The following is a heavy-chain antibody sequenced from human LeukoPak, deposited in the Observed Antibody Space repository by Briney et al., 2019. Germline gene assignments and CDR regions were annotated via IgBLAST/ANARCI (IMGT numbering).Heavy chain of an antibody. CDR2: VKSDGSST. V-gene: IGHV3-74*01. J-gene: IGHJ4*02. Sequence: GGSLRLSCAASGFTFSSYAMHWVRQAPGKGLVWVSRVKSDGSSTSYADSVKGRFTIPRDNARNTLYLQMNSLRADDTAVHYCARDGFLGPVTAYLDYWGQGTPVTVSS. CDR1: GFTFSSYA. CDR3: ARDGFLGPVTAYLDY. D-gene: IGHD2-21*02.